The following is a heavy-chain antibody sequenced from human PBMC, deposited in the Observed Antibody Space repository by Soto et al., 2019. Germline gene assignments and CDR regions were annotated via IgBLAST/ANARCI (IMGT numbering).Heavy chain of an antibody. V-gene: IGHV1-46*03. CDR2: INPSGGGT. D-gene: IGHD3-16*01. CDR3: TRDRGTSMITKLFDY. CDR1: GYTFTSYY. Sequence: QVQLVQSGAEVKKPGASIKVSCKASGYTFTSYYLHWVRQAPGQGLEWMGIINPSGGGTSYAQKFQSRVTMXXDXSXXTVYMELSSLISDDTAVYYCTRDRGTSMITKLFDYWGQGTLVTVSS. J-gene: IGHJ4*02.